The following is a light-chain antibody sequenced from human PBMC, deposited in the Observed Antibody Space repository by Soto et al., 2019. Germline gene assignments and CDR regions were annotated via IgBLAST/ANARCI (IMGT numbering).Light chain of an antibody. J-gene: IGLJ2*01. V-gene: IGLV7-46*01. CDR1: TGTLTSGHF. CDR2: DTS. Sequence: QAVVNQEPSLTVSPGGTVTLTCGSSTGTLTSGHFPYWFQQKPGQAPRALIFDTSNKHSWTPARFSGSLLGGKAALTLSGAQPEDEAHYYCLLYYSGARVFGGGTKLTVL. CDR3: LLYYSGARV.